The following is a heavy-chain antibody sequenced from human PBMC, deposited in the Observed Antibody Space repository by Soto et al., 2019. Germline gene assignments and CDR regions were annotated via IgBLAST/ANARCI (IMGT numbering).Heavy chain of an antibody. CDR1: GFTFSSYA. CDR3: ASRSSGWYFDY. V-gene: IGHV3-23*01. D-gene: IGHD6-19*01. J-gene: IGHJ4*02. Sequence: EVPLLESGGGLVQPGGSLRLSCAASGFTFSSYAMNWVRQAPGKGLEWVSVISGSGGSTYYADSVKGRFTITRDNSKNTLYLQMNSLRAEDTAVYYCASRSSGWYFDYWGQGTLVNVSS. CDR2: ISGSGGST.